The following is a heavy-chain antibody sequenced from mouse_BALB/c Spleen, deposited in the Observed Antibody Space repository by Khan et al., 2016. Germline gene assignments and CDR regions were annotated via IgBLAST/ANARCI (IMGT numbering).Heavy chain of an antibody. V-gene: IGHV5-6-3*01. CDR3: AGSAK. Sequence: EVELVESGGGIVQPGGSLTRSCAASRFTISSYGMSSVRQTPDKRLELVATIDSNGGSTDYTDSVKRRFTISGDNVKNALYLQMRSPTSEDAAIYYSAGSAKWGQGTTLTVSS. J-gene: IGHJ2*01. CDR1: RFTISSYG. D-gene: IGHD1-3*01. CDR2: IDSNGGST.